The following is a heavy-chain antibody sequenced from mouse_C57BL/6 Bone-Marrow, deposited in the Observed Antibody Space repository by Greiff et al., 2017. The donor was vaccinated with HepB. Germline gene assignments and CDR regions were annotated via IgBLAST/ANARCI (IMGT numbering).Heavy chain of an antibody. CDR3: ARGVGYSYAMDY. D-gene: IGHD2-3*01. J-gene: IGHJ2*01. V-gene: IGHV1-64*01. Sequence: VQLQQPGAELVKPGASVKLSCKASGYTFTSYWMHWVKQRPGQGLEWIGMIHPNSGSTNYNEKFKSKATLTVDKSSSAAYMQLSSLTSEDSAVYYCARGVGYSYAMDYWGQGTTRTVST. CDR1: GYTFTSYW. CDR2: IHPNSGST.